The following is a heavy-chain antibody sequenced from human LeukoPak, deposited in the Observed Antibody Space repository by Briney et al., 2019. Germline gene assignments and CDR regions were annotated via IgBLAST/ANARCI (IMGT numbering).Heavy chain of an antibody. D-gene: IGHD6-19*01. V-gene: IGHV3-23*01. J-gene: IGHJ5*02. CDR1: GFXFSSYA. CDR3: AQHNSGIGFDP. Sequence: GGSLRLFCAASGFXFSSYAISWVRQAPGKGLEWVSASGSGSGTYYADSVKGRFTISRDNSKNTLYLQMNSLRAEDTAVYYCAQHNSGIGFDPWGQGTLVTVSS. CDR2: SGSGSGT.